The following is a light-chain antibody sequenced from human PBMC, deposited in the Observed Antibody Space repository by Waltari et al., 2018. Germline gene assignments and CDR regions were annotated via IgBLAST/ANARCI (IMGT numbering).Light chain of an antibody. CDR3: QQYGSTLVT. Sequence: EIVLTQSPDTLSLSPGERATLSCRASQYVTSSYLAWYQQKPGQGPRLLIYAASARATGIPDMFGGSGSGTDFTLTISRLEPEDFAVYFCQQYGSTLVTFGGGTEVEIK. CDR1: QYVTSSY. J-gene: IGKJ4*01. CDR2: AAS. V-gene: IGKV3-20*01.